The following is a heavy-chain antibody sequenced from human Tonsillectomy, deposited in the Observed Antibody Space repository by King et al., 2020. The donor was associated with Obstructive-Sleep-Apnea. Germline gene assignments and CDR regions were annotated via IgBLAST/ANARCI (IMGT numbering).Heavy chain of an antibody. CDR2: IFHSGRT. D-gene: IGHD6-19*01. CDR1: GYSISSGYY. Sequence: VQLQESGPGLVKPSETLSLTCTVSGYSISSGYYWGWIRPPPGKGLEWIGSIFHSGRTYNNPSLKSRVTISVDTSKKEFSLKLSSVTAANKAGYYCTRGRRGWSEYFQDWGQGTLVTVSS. V-gene: IGHV4-38-2*02. CDR3: TRGRRGWSEYFQD. J-gene: IGHJ1*01.